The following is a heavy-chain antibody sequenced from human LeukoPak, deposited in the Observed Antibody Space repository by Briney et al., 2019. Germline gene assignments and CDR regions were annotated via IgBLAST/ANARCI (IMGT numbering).Heavy chain of an antibody. CDR3: AKQVGYCGNGNCYFDY. CDR1: GFTFNKYA. D-gene: IGHD2-8*01. Sequence: GGSLRLSCTASGFTFNKYAMSWVRQVPGKRLEWVSAISSSGGSTYYADSVKGRFTISRDNSKNTLYVQMNSLRVEDTALYYCAKQVGYCGNGNCYFDYWGQGTLVTVSS. V-gene: IGHV3-23*01. J-gene: IGHJ4*02. CDR2: ISSSGGST.